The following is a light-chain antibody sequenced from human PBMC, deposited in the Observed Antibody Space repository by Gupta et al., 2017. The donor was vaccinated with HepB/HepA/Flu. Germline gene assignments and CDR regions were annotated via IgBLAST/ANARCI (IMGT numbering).Light chain of an antibody. Sequence: DVVNAVPLYLPVTFGQQSHISRRSSQSLVYSDGNTYLSWFQQRPGQSPRRLINKVSKRDSGVPDRFSGSGSGTDFTLKISRVEAEDVGVYYCMQGTHWPRTFGQGTKVEIK. CDR3: MQGTHWPRT. CDR2: KVS. CDR1: QSLVYSDGNTY. V-gene: IGKV2-30*01. J-gene: IGKJ1*01.